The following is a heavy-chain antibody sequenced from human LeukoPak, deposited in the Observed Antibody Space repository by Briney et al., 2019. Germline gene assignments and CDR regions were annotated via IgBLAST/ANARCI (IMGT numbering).Heavy chain of an antibody. CDR1: GFTFSSYW. D-gene: IGHD5-18*01. J-gene: IGHJ6*02. V-gene: IGHV3-7*01. CDR3: ARDLGYSYGYGMDV. Sequence: GGSLRLSCAASGFTFSSYWMSWVRQAPGKGPEWVANIKEDGSQKYYVDSVKGRFTISRDNAKNSLYLQMNSLRVEDTAVYYCARDLGYSYGYGMDVWGQGTTVTVSS. CDR2: IKEDGSQK.